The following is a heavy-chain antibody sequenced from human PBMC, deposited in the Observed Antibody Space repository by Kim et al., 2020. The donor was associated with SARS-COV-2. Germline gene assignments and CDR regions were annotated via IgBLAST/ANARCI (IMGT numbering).Heavy chain of an antibody. CDR1: GGSISSYY. D-gene: IGHD3-10*01. J-gene: IGHJ5*02. CDR3: ARVNSLYYGSGRDGEGWFDP. Sequence: SETLSLTCTVSGGSISSYYWSWIRQPPGKGLEWIGYIYYSWSTNYNPSLKSRVTISVDTSKNQISLKLSSVTAADTAVYYCARVNSLYYGSGRDGEGWFDPWGQGTLVTVSS. V-gene: IGHV4-59*01. CDR2: IYYSWST.